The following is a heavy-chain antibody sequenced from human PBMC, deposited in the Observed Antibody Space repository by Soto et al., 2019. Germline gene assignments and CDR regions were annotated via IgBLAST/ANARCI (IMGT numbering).Heavy chain of an antibody. J-gene: IGHJ5*02. CDR3: AKNSGWFNT. Sequence: EFQVMQSGGGLVQPGGSLRLACAASGFPFSTTDMSWVRQAPGKGLEWVSTIGGSGETTYYADSVKGRFTISRDNSKNTLYLQMNSLRADDTALHYCAKNSGWFNTWGQGALVTVSS. CDR2: IGGSGETT. D-gene: IGHD3-10*01. V-gene: IGHV3-23*01. CDR1: GFPFSTTD.